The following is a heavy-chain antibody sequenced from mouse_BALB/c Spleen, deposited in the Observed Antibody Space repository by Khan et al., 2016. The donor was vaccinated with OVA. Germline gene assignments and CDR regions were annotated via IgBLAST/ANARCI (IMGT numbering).Heavy chain of an antibody. CDR1: GYSFTDYN. D-gene: IGHD1-1*01. CDR2: IDPYNGGT. CDR3: ASTDCDGSSYYFDY. V-gene: IGHV1S135*01. J-gene: IGHJ2*01. Sequence: VQLQQSGPELVKPGASVKVSCKASGYSFTDYNMFWVKQSHGKSLEWIGYIDPYNGGTSYNQKFKGKATLTVDKSSSKAFMHLSSLTSEDSAVLYCASTDCDGSSYYFDYWGQGTTLTVSS.